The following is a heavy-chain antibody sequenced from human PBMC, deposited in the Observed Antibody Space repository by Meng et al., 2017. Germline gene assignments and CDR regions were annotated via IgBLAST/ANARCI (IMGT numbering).Heavy chain of an antibody. Sequence: QIHLKESGPPLVKPTQTLTLPWTFSGSSLSTSGVGVGWIRQPPGKALEWLALIYWNDDKRYSPSLKSRLTITKDTSKNQVVLTMTNMDPVDTATYYCAHIPYSSSWYEYFQHWGQGTLVTVSS. CDR2: IYWNDDK. CDR3: AHIPYSSSWYEYFQH. CDR1: GSSLSTSGVG. J-gene: IGHJ1*01. V-gene: IGHV2-5*01. D-gene: IGHD6-13*01.